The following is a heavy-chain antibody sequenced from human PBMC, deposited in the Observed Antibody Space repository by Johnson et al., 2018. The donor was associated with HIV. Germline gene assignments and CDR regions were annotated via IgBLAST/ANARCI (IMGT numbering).Heavy chain of an antibody. Sequence: VQLVESGGGLVQPGRSLRLSCAASGFTFDDYTMHWVRQTPGKGLEWVSLISWDGDSTYYADSVKGRFTISRDNAKNSLYLQMNSLKTEDTAVYYCTTSHPWEQGVGGAFDIWGQGTMVTV. J-gene: IGHJ3*02. V-gene: IGHV3-43*01. CDR3: TTSHPWEQGVGGAFDI. CDR2: ISWDGDST. D-gene: IGHD1-26*01. CDR1: GFTFDDYT.